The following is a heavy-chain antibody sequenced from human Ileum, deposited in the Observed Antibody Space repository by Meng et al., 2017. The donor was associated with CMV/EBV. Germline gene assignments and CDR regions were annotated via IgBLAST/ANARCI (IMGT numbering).Heavy chain of an antibody. V-gene: IGHV4-4*02. CDR2: VYHSGST. D-gene: IGHD6-6*01. Sequence: QVQLQESGPGLVKPSGTLSLTCAVSGASISSSNWWIWVRQPPGKGLEWIGQVYHSGSTNYNPSLKSRVTISLDKSKSQFSLNLTSVTAADTAIYYCARLLTLAPRPIDYWGQGSLVTVSS. CDR1: GASISSSNW. J-gene: IGHJ4*02. CDR3: ARLLTLAPRPIDY.